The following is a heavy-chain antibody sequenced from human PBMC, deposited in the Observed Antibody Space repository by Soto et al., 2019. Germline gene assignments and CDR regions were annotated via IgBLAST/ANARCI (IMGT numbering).Heavy chain of an antibody. D-gene: IGHD1-26*01. CDR2: ISYDGSNK. CDR3: AKDKERRGYYYYYMDV. V-gene: IGHV3-30*18. CDR1: GFTFSSYG. Sequence: GGSLRLSCAASGFTFSSYGMHWVRQAPGKGLEWVAVISYDGSNKYYADSVKGRFTISRDNSKNTLYLQMNSLRAEDTAVYYCAKDKERRGYYYYYMDVWGKGTTVTVSS. J-gene: IGHJ6*03.